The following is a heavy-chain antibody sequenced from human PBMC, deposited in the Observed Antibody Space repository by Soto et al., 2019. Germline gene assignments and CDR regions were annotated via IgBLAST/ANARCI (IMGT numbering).Heavy chain of an antibody. CDR2: IYYSGTT. CDR3: ARALIQLWPHYYYGMDV. Sequence: SETLSLTCTVSGGSISSGDYYWSWIRQPPGKGLEWIGYIYYSGTTYYNPSLKSRVTISVDTSKNQFSLKVSSVTAADTAVYYCARALIQLWPHYYYGMDVWGQGTTVTVSS. J-gene: IGHJ6*02. V-gene: IGHV4-30-4*01. CDR1: GGSISSGDYY. D-gene: IGHD5-18*01.